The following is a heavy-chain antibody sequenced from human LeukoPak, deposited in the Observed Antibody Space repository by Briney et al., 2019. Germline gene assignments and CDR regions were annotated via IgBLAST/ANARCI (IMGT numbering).Heavy chain of an antibody. CDR3: TRARYYGSASYYSDAFDV. Sequence: GGSLRLSCTASGFNFGDYGFSWVRQAPGKGLQWLTFIRSNAHSGAPEYAASVKGRFTVSRDDSKSIAYLQIDSLKTEDTAVYYCTRARYYGSASYYSDAFDVWAKGHWSPSLQ. CDR2: IRSNAHSGAP. J-gene: IGHJ3*01. D-gene: IGHD3-10*01. CDR1: GFNFGDYG. V-gene: IGHV3-49*04.